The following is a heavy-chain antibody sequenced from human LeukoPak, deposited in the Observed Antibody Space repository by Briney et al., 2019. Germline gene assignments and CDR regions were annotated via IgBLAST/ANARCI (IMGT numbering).Heavy chain of an antibody. CDR3: ATYYYDSSGLRPFDY. CDR1: GGSLSSSSYY. J-gene: IGHJ4*02. D-gene: IGHD3-22*01. CDR2: IYHSGST. V-gene: IGHV4-39*07. Sequence: SETLSLTCTVSGGSLSSSSYYWGWIRQPPGKGLEWIGSIYHSGSTYYNPSLKSRVTISVDTSKNQFSLKLSSVTAADTAVYYCATYYYDSSGLRPFDYWGQGTLVTVSS.